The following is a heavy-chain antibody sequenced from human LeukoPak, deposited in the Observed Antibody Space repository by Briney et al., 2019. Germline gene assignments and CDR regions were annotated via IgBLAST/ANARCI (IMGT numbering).Heavy chain of an antibody. Sequence: GGSLRLSCAASGFTFSSYSMSWVRQAPGKGLEWVSSISSSGGNTYYPDSVKGRFTISRDNSKNTMYLQMNSLRAEDTAVYYCARVGFHSPYAFDIWGQGTMVTVSS. D-gene: IGHD1-26*01. CDR3: ARVGFHSPYAFDI. CDR1: GFTFSSYS. V-gene: IGHV3-23*01. CDR2: ISSSGGNT. J-gene: IGHJ3*02.